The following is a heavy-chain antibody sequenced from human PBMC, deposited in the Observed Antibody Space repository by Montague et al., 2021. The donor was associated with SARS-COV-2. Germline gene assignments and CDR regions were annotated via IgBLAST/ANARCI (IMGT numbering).Heavy chain of an antibody. CDR2: IKQDGSEK. CDR1: GFYA. D-gene: IGHD6-13*01. CDR3: ARVPSSSWYFDY. Sequence: SLRLSCAASGFYAMSWVRQAPGKGLEWVANIKQDGSEKYYVDSVKGRFTISRDNAKNSLYLQMNSLRAEDTAVYYCARVPSSSWYFDYWGQGTLVTVSS. V-gene: IGHV3-7*01. J-gene: IGHJ4*02.